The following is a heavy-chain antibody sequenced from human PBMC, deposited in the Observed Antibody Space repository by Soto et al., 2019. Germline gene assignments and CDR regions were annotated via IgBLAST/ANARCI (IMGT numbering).Heavy chain of an antibody. D-gene: IGHD6-19*01. CDR1: GFTFSDYA. CDR3: AKGGRQWLVTSGFNY. V-gene: IGHV3-30*18. Sequence: VQLVESGGGVVQPGRSLRLSCAASGFTFSDYAMHWVRQAPGKGLEWVAVVSHDGRNTHYADSVKGRFTISRDSSKNTVSLELTSLRVEDTAVYYCAKGGRQWLVTSGFNYWGQGALVTVSS. J-gene: IGHJ4*02. CDR2: VSHDGRNT.